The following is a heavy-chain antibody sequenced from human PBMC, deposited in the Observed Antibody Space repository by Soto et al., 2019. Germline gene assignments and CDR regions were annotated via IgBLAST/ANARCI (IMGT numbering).Heavy chain of an antibody. V-gene: IGHV3-74*01. D-gene: IGHD4-4*01. CDR1: GFTSFSTYA. Sequence: SLRLSCAASGFTSFSTYAMHWVRQVPGKGPVWVSRINSDGNSTSYADSVKGRFTISRDNAKNSLYLQMNSLRDEDTAVYYCARGEEMTTVTYYYYYGMDVWGQGTTVTVSS. J-gene: IGHJ6*02. CDR2: INSDGNST. CDR3: ARGEEMTTVTYYYYYGMDV.